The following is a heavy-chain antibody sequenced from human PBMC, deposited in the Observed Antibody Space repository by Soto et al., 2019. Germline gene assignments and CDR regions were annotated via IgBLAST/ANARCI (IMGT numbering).Heavy chain of an antibody. CDR3: VRRHREVAGIFDC. J-gene: IGHJ4*02. CDR2: IYPADSDS. CDR1: GYTFANYW. V-gene: IGHV5-51*01. Sequence: PRESLKISCRFSGYTFANYWVGWVRQMPEKGLEWMGIIYPADSDSRYSPSFQGQVTISADKSINTAYLQWSSLKASDAAMYFCVRRHREVAGIFDCWGQGTLVTVSS. D-gene: IGHD6-19*01.